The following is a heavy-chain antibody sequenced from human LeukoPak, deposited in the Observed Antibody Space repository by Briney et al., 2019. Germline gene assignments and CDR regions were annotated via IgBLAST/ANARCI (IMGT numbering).Heavy chain of an antibody. V-gene: IGHV3-7*01. CDR1: EFTFTTYW. Sequence: GGSLRLSCEASEFTFTTYWMSWVRQAPGKGLEWMADIKKDGSEKYYVDSVKGRFTISRQNAKNSLFLQMNSLRAEDTAVYYCARHRNGGSQDDAFDIWGQGTMVTVSS. J-gene: IGHJ3*02. CDR2: IKKDGSEK. D-gene: IGHD2-15*01. CDR3: ARHRNGGSQDDAFDI.